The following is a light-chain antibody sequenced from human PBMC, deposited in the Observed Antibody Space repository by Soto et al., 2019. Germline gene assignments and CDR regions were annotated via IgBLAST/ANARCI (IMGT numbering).Light chain of an antibody. J-gene: IGLJ3*02. V-gene: IGLV2-23*01. Sequence: QSVLTQPASVSGSPGQTITISCIGTNSDVGSYNFVSWYQQHPGTVPKLIIYEGDKRPSGVSDRFSGSKSGNTASLTISGLQAEDESDYYCCSYAGTRTWVFGGGTKLTVL. CDR2: EGD. CDR1: NSDVGSYNF. CDR3: CSYAGTRTWV.